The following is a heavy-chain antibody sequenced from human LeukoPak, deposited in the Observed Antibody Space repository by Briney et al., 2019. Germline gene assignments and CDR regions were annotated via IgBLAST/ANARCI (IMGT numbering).Heavy chain of an antibody. CDR2: IYYSGST. CDR3: ARRVARSYGYADAFDI. CDR1: GGSISSYY. J-gene: IGHJ3*02. Sequence: SETLSLTCTVSGGSISSYYWSWIRQPPGKGMEWIGYIYYSGSTNYNPSLKSRVTISVDTSKNRFSLKLSSVTAADTAVYYCARRVARSYGYADAFDIWGQGTMVTVSS. V-gene: IGHV4-59*01. D-gene: IGHD5-18*01.